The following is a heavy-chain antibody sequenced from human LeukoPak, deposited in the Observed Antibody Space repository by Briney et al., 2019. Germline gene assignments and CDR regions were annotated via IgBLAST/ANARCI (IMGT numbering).Heavy chain of an antibody. D-gene: IGHD5-24*01. J-gene: IGHJ4*02. CDR2: IIYRLPT. Sequence: PSETLSLTCDVSGVSISGTNYYWGWIRHPPGMGLGWIGSIIYRLPTFYNPLLKSRDTISVDTSKNEISLRLRSVTAADTAVYYCARHEEEDGYNAKTPDYWGQGTLVAVSS. V-gene: IGHV4-39*01. CDR1: GVSISGTNYY. CDR3: ARHEEEDGYNAKTPDY.